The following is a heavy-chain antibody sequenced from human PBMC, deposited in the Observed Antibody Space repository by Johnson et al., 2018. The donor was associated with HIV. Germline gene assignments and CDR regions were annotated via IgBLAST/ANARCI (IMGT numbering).Heavy chain of an antibody. CDR2: ISSGGTTI. Sequence: QVQLVESGGGLVKPGGPLRLSCVASGFTFSDYYMTWIRQAPGKGLEWLSYISSGGTTIYYSDSVKGRFTISRDNAKNSLYLQLNSLIAEDTAVYYCARFDGVITILRVIGYALDPWGQGTKVTV. CDR1: GFTFSDYY. CDR3: ARFDGVITILRVIGYALDP. J-gene: IGHJ3*01. V-gene: IGHV3-11*04. D-gene: IGHD3-10*01.